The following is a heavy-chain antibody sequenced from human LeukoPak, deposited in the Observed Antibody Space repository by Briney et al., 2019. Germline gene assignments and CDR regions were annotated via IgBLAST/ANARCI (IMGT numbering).Heavy chain of an antibody. CDR2: ISYDGSNK. J-gene: IGHJ4*02. CDR3: AKDHGLGSSGWTFDY. CDR1: GFTFSSYG. Sequence: PGGSLRLSCAASGFTFSSYGMHWVRQAPGKGLEWVAVISYDGSNKYYADSVKGRFTISRDNSKNTLYLQMNSLRAEDTAVYYCAKDHGLGSSGWTFDYWGQGTLVTVSS. D-gene: IGHD6-19*01. V-gene: IGHV3-30*18.